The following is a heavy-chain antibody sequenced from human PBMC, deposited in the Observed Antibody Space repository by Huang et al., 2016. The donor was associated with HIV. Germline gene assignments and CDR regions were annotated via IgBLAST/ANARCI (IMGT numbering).Heavy chain of an antibody. J-gene: IGHJ4*02. D-gene: IGHD6-19*01. V-gene: IGHV4-39*01. CDR3: ARAIAVAGTEFDY. CDR2: IYYSGIT. Sequence: QLQLQESGPGLVKPSETLSLTCTVSGGSISSSSYYWGWIRPPPGKGLEWIGSIYYSGITYSNPSLKSRVTIFVDTSKNQVSLKLSSVTAADTAVYYCARAIAVAGTEFDYWGQGTLVTVSS. CDR1: GGSISSSSYY.